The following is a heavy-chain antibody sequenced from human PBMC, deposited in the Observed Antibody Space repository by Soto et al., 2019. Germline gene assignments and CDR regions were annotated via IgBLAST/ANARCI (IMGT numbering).Heavy chain of an antibody. CDR1: GYTFTSYG. CDR2: ISAYNGNT. J-gene: IGHJ6*02. D-gene: IGHD3-3*01. CDR3: ARWYYDFWSGSSTTLYYYCGMAV. Sequence: QVQLVQSGAEVKKPGASVKVSCKASGYTFTSYGISWVRQAPGQGLEWMGWISAYNGNTNYAQKLQGRVTMTTDTSTSTVYMELRSLRSVDTAVYYCARWYYDFWSGSSTTLYYYCGMAVSGQGTTVTVSS. V-gene: IGHV1-18*01.